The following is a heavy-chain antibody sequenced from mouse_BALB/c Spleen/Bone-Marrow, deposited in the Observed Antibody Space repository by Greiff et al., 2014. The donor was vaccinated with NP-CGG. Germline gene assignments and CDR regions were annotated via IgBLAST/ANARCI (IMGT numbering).Heavy chain of an antibody. CDR3: ARYYDYDY. Sequence: VQLKQSGGGLVQPGGSLKLSCAASGFTFSSYGMSWVRQTPDKRLELVATINSNGGSTYYPDSVKGRFTISRDNAKNTLYLQMSSMKSEDTAIYYCARYYDYDYRGQGTTLTVS. D-gene: IGHD2-4*01. J-gene: IGHJ2*01. CDR2: INSNGGST. CDR1: GFTFSSYG. V-gene: IGHV5-6-3*01.